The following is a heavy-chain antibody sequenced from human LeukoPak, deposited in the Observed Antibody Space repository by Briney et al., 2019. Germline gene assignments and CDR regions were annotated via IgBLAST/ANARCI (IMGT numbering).Heavy chain of an antibody. CDR3: ARDRGYDTAMVKGLPEGRYFDY. Sequence: SETLSLTCNISGDSISSYYWTWVRQSPGKGLEWIGYISDSGINNYNPSLKSRVTMSLDTSMSQLSLKLDSVTGADTAVYYCARDRGYDTAMVKGLPEGRYFDYWGQGTLVTVSS. J-gene: IGHJ4*02. CDR1: GDSISSYY. V-gene: IGHV4-59*01. D-gene: IGHD5-18*01. CDR2: ISDSGIN.